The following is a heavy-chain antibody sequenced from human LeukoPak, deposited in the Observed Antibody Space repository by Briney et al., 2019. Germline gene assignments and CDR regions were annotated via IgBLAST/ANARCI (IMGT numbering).Heavy chain of an antibody. D-gene: IGHD3-9*01. CDR3: YSAFGWFNFDY. V-gene: IGHV4-39*01. CDR2: IYYSGST. Sequence: SETLSLTCTVSGGSISSSSYYWGWIRQPPGKGLEWIGSIYYSGSTYYNSSLKSRVTISVDTSKNQFSLKLSSVTAADTAVYYFYSAFGWFNFDYWGQGTLVTVPS. J-gene: IGHJ4*02. CDR1: GGSISSSSYY.